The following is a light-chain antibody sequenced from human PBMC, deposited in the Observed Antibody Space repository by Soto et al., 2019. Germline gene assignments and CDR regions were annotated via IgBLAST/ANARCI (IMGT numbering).Light chain of an antibody. J-gene: IGLJ1*01. Sequence: QSALTQPASVSGSPGQSITISCTGTSSDVGGYNYVSWYQQHPGKAPKLMIYDVSNRPSWVSNRFSGSKSGNTASLTISGLQAEDEDDYYCSSYTSSSLYVFGTGTKLTVL. CDR1: SSDVGGYNY. CDR3: SSYTSSSLYV. CDR2: DVS. V-gene: IGLV2-14*01.